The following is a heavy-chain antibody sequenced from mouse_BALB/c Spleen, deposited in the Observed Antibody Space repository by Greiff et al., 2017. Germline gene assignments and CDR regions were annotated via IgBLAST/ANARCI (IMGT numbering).Heavy chain of an antibody. V-gene: IGHV5-6-5*01. CDR2: ISSGGST. J-gene: IGHJ4*01. CDR3: ARGGVITRRYYAMDY. Sequence: EVQLVESGGGLVKPGGSLKLSCAASGFTFSSYAMSWVRQTPEKRLEWVASISSGGSTYYPDSVKGRFTISRDNARNILYLQMSSLRSEDTAMYYCARGGVITRRYYAMDYWGQGTSVTVSS. D-gene: IGHD2-4*01. CDR1: GFTFSSYA.